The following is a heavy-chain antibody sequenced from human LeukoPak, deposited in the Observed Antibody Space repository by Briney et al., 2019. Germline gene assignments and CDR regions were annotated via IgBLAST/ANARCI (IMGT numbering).Heavy chain of an antibody. Sequence: ASVKVSCKVSGYTLTELSMHWVRKAPGKGLGWMGGFDPEDGETIYAQKFQGRVTMTEDTSTDTAYMELSSLRSEDTAVYYCATVLPLYGSGANWFDPWGQGTLVTVSS. V-gene: IGHV1-24*01. J-gene: IGHJ5*02. CDR3: ATVLPLYGSGANWFDP. CDR2: FDPEDGET. CDR1: GYTLTELS. D-gene: IGHD3-10*01.